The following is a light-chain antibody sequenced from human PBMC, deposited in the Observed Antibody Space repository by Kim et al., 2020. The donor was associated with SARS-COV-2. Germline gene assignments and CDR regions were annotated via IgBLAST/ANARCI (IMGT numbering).Light chain of an antibody. J-gene: IGKJ4*01. CDR2: DAS. CDR1: QGIISA. Sequence: SVGARVTITCRASQGIISALAWYQQKPGKAPKLLIYDASSLESGVPSRCSGSGSGTDFTLTISSLQPEDCATYYCQQFNNYPRTFGGGTKVDIK. V-gene: IGKV1D-13*01. CDR3: QQFNNYPRT.